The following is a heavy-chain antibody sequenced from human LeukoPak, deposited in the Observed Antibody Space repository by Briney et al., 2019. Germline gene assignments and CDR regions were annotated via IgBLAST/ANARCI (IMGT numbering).Heavy chain of an antibody. V-gene: IGHV4-59*01. Sequence: SETLSLTCTISSGSISDYYWSWIRQPPGKGLEWIGYIYYSGSTHYNPSLKSRVTISVDTSKNQFSLKLTSVTAADTAVYYCARDMGSAAGHDYWGQGTLVTVSS. CDR3: ARDMGSAAGHDY. CDR1: SGSISDYY. D-gene: IGHD6-13*01. CDR2: IYYSGST. J-gene: IGHJ4*02.